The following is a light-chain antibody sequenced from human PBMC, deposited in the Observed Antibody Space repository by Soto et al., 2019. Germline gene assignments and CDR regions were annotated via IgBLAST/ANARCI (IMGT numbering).Light chain of an antibody. Sequence: DIQITHSPSTRSASVVDRVTITFLASQCISSSLAWYQQRAGKAPKFLIYAAPTLQSGAPSRFSGSGSGTAFALTISSLQPEDSATYYCQKLKSYPLNFGGGTKVDIK. V-gene: IGKV1-9*01. CDR2: AAP. J-gene: IGKJ4*01. CDR3: QKLKSYPLN. CDR1: QCISSS.